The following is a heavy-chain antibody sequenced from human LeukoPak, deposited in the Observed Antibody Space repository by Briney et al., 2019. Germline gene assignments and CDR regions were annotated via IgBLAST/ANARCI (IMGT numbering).Heavy chain of an antibody. J-gene: IGHJ4*02. V-gene: IGHV1-18*04. Sequence: ASVKVSCKASGYTFTSYYMHWVRQAPGQGLEWMGWISGYNGHTKYVEKFQGRVTMTTDTSTSTAYMELRSLRSDDTAVYYCARAREEEPLVDWGQGTLVTVSS. D-gene: IGHD2-8*02. CDR3: ARAREEEPLVD. CDR1: GYTFTSYY. CDR2: ISGYNGHT.